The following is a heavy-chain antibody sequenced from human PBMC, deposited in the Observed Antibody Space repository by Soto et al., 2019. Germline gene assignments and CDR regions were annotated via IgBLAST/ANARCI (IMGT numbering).Heavy chain of an antibody. CDR2: ISGSGGST. J-gene: IGHJ4*02. Sequence: GGSLRLSCAASGFTFSSYAMSWVRQAPGKGLEWVSAISGSGGSTYYADSVKGRFTISRDNSKNTLYLQMNSLRAEDTAVYYCAKVDRVLLWFGVDYWGQGPLVTVSS. CDR1: GFTFSSYA. D-gene: IGHD3-10*01. V-gene: IGHV3-23*01. CDR3: AKVDRVLLWFGVDY.